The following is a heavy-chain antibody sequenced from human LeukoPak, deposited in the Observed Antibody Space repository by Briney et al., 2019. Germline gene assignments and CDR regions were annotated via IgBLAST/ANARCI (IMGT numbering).Heavy chain of an antibody. J-gene: IGHJ4*02. CDR2: TYYRSKWYN. V-gene: IGHV6-1*01. D-gene: IGHD6-13*01. Sequence: SQTLSLTCAISGDTVSSNSAAWNWLRQSRSRGLEWLGRTYYRSKWYNDYVVSVKSRITINPDTSKNQFSLQLNSVTPEDTAVYYCARDPGENSWDPYFDYWGQGTLVTVSS. CDR3: ARDPGENSWDPYFDY. CDR1: GDTVSSNSAA.